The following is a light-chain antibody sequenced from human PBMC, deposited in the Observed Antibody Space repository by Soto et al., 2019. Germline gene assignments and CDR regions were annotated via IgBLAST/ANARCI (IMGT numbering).Light chain of an antibody. CDR3: QQYHSYPLT. V-gene: IGKV1-5*03. CDR2: MAS. Sequence: DIQMTQSPSTLSASVGDRVTITCRASQSLSGWLAWYQQKSGKAPKLLIYMASTLQSGVPSRFSGTGSGTEFTLTISSLQPDDFATYYCQQYHSYPLTFGGGT. CDR1: QSLSGW. J-gene: IGKJ4*01.